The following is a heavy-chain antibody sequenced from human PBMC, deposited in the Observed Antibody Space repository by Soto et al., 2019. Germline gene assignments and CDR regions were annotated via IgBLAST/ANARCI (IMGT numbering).Heavy chain of an antibody. J-gene: IGHJ4*02. D-gene: IGHD6-19*01. CDR2: IGSSSVTI. V-gene: IGHV3-48*01. CDR1: GFTLSNYV. Sequence: GESLKISCAASGFTLSNYVMNWVRQAPGKGLEWISCIGSSSVTIFHADSVKGRFTISRDSAKNSLYLQMNSLRAEDTAMYYCSRFPSSGWPYFFDVWGLGTLVTVSS. CDR3: SRFPSSGWPYFFDV.